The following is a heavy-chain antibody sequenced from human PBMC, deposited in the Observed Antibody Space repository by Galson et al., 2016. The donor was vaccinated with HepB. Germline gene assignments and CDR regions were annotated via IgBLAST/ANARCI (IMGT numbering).Heavy chain of an antibody. D-gene: IGHD4-17*01. Sequence: SLRLSCAASGFIFSDYYMTWIRQAPGEGLEWVSYISTGGSTKYYADSVKGRFTISRDNAKNSLYLQMNSLRADDTAVYYCAREGGRWDYGDQRWIKTFDLWGQGTLVTVSS. CDR3: AREGGRWDYGDQRWIKTFDL. V-gene: IGHV3-11*01. CDR2: ISTGGSTK. CDR1: GFIFSDYY. J-gene: IGHJ5*02.